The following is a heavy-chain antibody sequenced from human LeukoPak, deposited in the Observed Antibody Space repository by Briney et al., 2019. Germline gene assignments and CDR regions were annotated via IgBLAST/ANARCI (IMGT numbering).Heavy chain of an antibody. J-gene: IGHJ4*02. D-gene: IGHD3-16*02. CDR3: ARVDRDTEFFDY. CDR2: ISYDGSNK. CDR1: GFTFSSYA. V-gene: IGHV3-30-3*01. Sequence: GGSLRLSCAASGFTFSSYAMHWVRQAPGKGPEWVAVISYDGSNKYYADSVKGRFTISRDNSKNTLYLQMNSLRAEDTAVYYCARVDRDTEFFDYWGQGTLVTVSS.